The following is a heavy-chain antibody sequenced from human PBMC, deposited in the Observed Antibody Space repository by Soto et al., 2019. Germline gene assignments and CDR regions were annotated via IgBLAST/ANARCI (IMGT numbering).Heavy chain of an antibody. J-gene: IGHJ6*02. V-gene: IGHV3-23*01. D-gene: IGHD3-10*01. Sequence: LRLSFAASGFTFSSYAMSWVRQAPGKGLEWVSAISGSGGSTYYADSVKGRFTISRDNSKNTLYLQMNSLRAEDTAVYYCAKVGLLWFGDNYYYYYGMDVWGQGTTVTVSS. CDR3: AKVGLLWFGDNYYYYYGMDV. CDR2: ISGSGGST. CDR1: GFTFSSYA.